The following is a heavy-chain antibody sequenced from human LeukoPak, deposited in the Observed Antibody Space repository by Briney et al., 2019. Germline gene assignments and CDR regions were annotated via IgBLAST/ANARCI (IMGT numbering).Heavy chain of an antibody. CDR3: ARHGGYSYGQGAFDI. D-gene: IGHD5-18*01. CDR2: IYYSGST. Sequence: PSETLSLTCTVSGGSISSYYWSWIRQPPGKGLECIGYIYYSGSTNYNPSLKSRVTISVDTSKNQFSLKLSSVTAADTAVYYCARHGGYSYGQGAFDIWGQGTMVTVSS. V-gene: IGHV4-59*08. J-gene: IGHJ3*02. CDR1: GGSISSYY.